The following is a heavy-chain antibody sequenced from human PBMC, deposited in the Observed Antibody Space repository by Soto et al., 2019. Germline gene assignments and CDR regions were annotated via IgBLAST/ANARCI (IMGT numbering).Heavy chain of an antibody. CDR1: GGSISDGAYY. D-gene: IGHD2-21*01. V-gene: IGHV4-30-4*01. Sequence: QVQLQESGPGLVKPSQTLSLTCTVSGGSISDGAYYCRWIRQPPGKGLEWIGHIYDSGNAYNNPSLKIRITISVDTSKNHFSLNLNSVTAADTAVYYCVSGLSGDKVDQWGQGTLVTVSS. CDR2: IYDSGNA. CDR3: VSGLSGDKVDQ. J-gene: IGHJ4*02.